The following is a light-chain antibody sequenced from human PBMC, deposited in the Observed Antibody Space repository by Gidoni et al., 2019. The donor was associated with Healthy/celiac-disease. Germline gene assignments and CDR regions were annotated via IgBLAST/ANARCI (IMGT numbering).Light chain of an antibody. V-gene: IGKV4-1*01. CDR3: QQYYRTPIT. J-gene: IGKJ5*01. CDR2: WAS. Sequence: IVTTQSPHSSAFSPGERATINCKSSQSVLYSSNNQNYLAWYQQKPGQPPKLLIYWASTRESGVPDRFSGSGSGTDFTLTISSLQAEDVAVYYCQQYYRTPITFXXXTRLEIK. CDR1: QSVLYSSNNQNY.